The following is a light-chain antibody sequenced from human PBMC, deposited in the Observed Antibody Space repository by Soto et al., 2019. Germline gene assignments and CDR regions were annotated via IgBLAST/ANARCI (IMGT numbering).Light chain of an antibody. CDR3: QQYGSSQYT. CDR1: QSVDSNY. J-gene: IGKJ2*01. Sequence: EIVLTQSPGTLSLSPWERATLSCRASQSVDSNYLAWYQQKPGQAPRLLLYGASSRATGIPDRFSGSGSGTDFTLTISRLEPEDFAVYYCQQYGSSQYTFGQGTKLEIQ. CDR2: GAS. V-gene: IGKV3-20*01.